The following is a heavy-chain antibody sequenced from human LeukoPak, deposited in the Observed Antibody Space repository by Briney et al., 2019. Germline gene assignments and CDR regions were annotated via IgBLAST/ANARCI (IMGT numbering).Heavy chain of an antibody. V-gene: IGHV3-20*04. Sequence: GGSLRLSCETSGFTFVDFGLSWVRQAPGKGLEWISGINWDGSITDYADSVKGRFTMSRDNARNSLYLQMNSLRAEDTAVYYCARGTSRLYCSSTSCYAPGAFDIWGQGTMVTVSS. D-gene: IGHD2-2*01. J-gene: IGHJ3*02. CDR3: ARGTSRLYCSSTSCYAPGAFDI. CDR1: GFTFVDFG. CDR2: INWDGSIT.